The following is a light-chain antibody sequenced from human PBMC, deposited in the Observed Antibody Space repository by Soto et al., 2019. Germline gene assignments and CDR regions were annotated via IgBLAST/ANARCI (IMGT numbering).Light chain of an antibody. J-gene: IGLJ1*01. V-gene: IGLV2-23*01. CDR2: EGS. CDR1: SSDVGSYNL. Sequence: SLLTQPASVYGSPGQSITISCTGTSSDVGSYNLVSWYQQHPGKAPKLMIYEGSKRPSGVSNRFSGSKSGNTASLTISGLQAEDEADYYCCSYAGSIYVFGTGTKVTVL. CDR3: CSYAGSIYV.